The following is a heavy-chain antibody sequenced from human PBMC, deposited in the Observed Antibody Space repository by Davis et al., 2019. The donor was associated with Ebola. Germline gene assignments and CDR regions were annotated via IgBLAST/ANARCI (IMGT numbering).Heavy chain of an antibody. J-gene: IGHJ5*02. CDR1: GYSISSGYY. CDR3: ARQGWSGYSLRHWLDP. V-gene: IGHV4-38-2*02. Sequence: SETLSLTCIVSGYSISSGYYWGWIRQPPGKGLEWIGSMYHSGSTYYNPSLKSRVTISVDTSKNQFSLKLRSVTAADTAVYYCARQGWSGYSLRHWLDPWGRGTLVTVSS. CDR2: MYHSGST. D-gene: IGHD3-3*01.